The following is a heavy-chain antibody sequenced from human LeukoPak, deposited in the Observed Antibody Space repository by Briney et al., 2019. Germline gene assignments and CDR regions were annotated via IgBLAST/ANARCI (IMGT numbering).Heavy chain of an antibody. V-gene: IGHV3-23*01. J-gene: IGHJ4*02. CDR1: GFTFRNYG. D-gene: IGHD2-15*01. Sequence: GGSLRLSCAASGFTFRNYGMSWVRQAPGKGLEWVSVVSDSGSSAYYAVSVKGRFTISRDNSKNTLYLQMNSLRAEDTAVYYCAPDLRGAAWSLDYWGQGTLVTASS. CDR2: VSDSGSSA. CDR3: APDLRGAAWSLDY.